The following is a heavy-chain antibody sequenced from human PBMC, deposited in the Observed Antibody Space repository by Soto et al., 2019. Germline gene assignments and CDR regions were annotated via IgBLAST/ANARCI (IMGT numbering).Heavy chain of an antibody. CDR1: VFTFSSYG. CDR3: ATKEAYCGGDCYSVPFDY. Sequence: QVQLVESGGGVVQPGRSLRLSCAASVFTFSSYGMHWVRQAPGKGLEWVAVISYDGSNKYYADSVKGRFTISRDNSKNTLYLQMNSLRAEDTAVYYCATKEAYCGGDCYSVPFDYWGQGTLVTVSS. CDR2: ISYDGSNK. V-gene: IGHV3-30*03. D-gene: IGHD2-21*02. J-gene: IGHJ4*02.